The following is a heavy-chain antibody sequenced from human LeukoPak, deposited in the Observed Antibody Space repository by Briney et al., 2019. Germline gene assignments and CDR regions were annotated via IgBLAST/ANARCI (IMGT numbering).Heavy chain of an antibody. D-gene: IGHD4-11*01. J-gene: IGHJ4*02. CDR2: IKQDGSEK. CDR3: ARDLGPNDYSNNFDY. V-gene: IGHV3-7*01. CDR1: GFTFSSYW. Sequence: PGGSLRLSCAASGFTFSSYWMSWVRQAPGKGLEWVANIKQDGSEKYYVDSVKGRFTISRDNAKNSLYLQMNSLRAEDTAVYYCARDLGPNDYSNNFDYWGQGTLVTVSS.